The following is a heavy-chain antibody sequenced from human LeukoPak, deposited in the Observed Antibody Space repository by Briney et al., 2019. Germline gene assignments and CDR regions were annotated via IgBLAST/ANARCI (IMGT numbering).Heavy chain of an antibody. CDR1: DCTFSTYV. Sequence: ASVKVSCKASDCTFSTYVISWVRQAPGQGPEWMGWISPYKGNAIYAQKLQGRVTMTTDTSTGTAYMELRSLTSDDTAVYYCATAQDYGEYVLGYFDYWGQGTLVTVSS. CDR2: ISPYKGNA. V-gene: IGHV1-18*01. CDR3: ATAQDYGEYVLGYFDY. D-gene: IGHD4-17*01. J-gene: IGHJ4*02.